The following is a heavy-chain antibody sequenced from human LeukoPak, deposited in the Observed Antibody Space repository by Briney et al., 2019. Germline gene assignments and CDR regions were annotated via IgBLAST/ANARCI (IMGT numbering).Heavy chain of an antibody. Sequence: SETLSLTCTVSGASIRSSSYYWGWIRQPPGKGLGWIGTYYSGSTYYNPSLKSRVSISADTAKDHFSLELTSVTAADTAVYFCVRRNSRGHYDYWGQGTLVAVSS. CDR1: GASIRSSSYY. D-gene: IGHD1-14*01. CDR3: VRRNSRGHYDY. CDR2: YYSGST. J-gene: IGHJ4*02. V-gene: IGHV4-39*02.